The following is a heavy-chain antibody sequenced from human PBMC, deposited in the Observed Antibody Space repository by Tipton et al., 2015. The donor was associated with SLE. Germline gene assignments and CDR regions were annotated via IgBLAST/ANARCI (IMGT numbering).Heavy chain of an antibody. CDR2: IYYSGST. V-gene: IGHV4-59*01. D-gene: IGHD1-26*01. J-gene: IGHJ6*02. CDR1: GGSISSYY. Sequence: GLVKPSETLSLTCTVSGGSISSYYWTWIRQPPGKGLECIGYIYYSGSTNYNPSLKSRVTISVDTSKNQFSLKLSSVTAADTAVYYCARVEAVGAIDGYGMDVWGQGTTVTVSS. CDR3: ARVEAVGAIDGYGMDV.